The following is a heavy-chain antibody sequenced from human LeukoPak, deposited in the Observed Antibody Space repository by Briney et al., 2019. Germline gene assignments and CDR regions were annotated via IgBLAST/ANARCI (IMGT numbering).Heavy chain of an antibody. J-gene: IGHJ3*02. CDR3: AKVNAPTYYYDSSGYLTNDAFDI. CDR2: ISGSGGSP. D-gene: IGHD3-22*01. Sequence: GGSLRLSCAASGFTFSSYAMSWVRQAPGKGLEWVSAISGSGGSPYYADSVKGRFTISRDNSKNTLYLQMNSLRAEDTAVYYCAKVNAPTYYYDSSGYLTNDAFDIWGQGTMVTVSS. CDR1: GFTFSSYA. V-gene: IGHV3-23*01.